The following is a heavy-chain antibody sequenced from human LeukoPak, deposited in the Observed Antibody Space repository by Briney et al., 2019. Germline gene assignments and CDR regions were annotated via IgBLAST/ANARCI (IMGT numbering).Heavy chain of an antibody. V-gene: IGHV4-59*01. CDR1: GGSITSDY. Sequence: SETLSLTCTVSGGSITSDYWGWIRQPPGKGPEWIGYIQNRGSSYYNPSLKSRVTISLDTSKNQFSLKLGSVTAADTAVYYCAREVTYCSGGSCFSYYGMDVWGQGTTVAVSS. CDR3: AREVTYCSGGSCFSYYGMDV. J-gene: IGHJ6*02. CDR2: IQNRGSS. D-gene: IGHD2-15*01.